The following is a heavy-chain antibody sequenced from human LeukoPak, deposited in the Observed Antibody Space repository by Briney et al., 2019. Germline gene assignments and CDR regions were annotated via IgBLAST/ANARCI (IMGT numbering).Heavy chain of an antibody. J-gene: IGHJ6*02. Sequence: GGSLRLSCTASGFTFGGYAVSWVRQAPGRGLEWVGFIRSTPFGGTTEYAASVKGRFTISRDDSKSITYLQMNSLKTEDTAVYYCTRDPVAYSGSDYYYYAMDVWGQGTTVTVSS. CDR1: GFTFGGYA. D-gene: IGHD6-6*01. V-gene: IGHV3-49*04. CDR3: TRDPVAYSGSDYYYYAMDV. CDR2: IRSTPFGGTT.